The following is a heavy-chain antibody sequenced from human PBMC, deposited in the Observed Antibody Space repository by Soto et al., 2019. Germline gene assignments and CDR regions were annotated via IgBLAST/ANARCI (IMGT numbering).Heavy chain of an antibody. CDR1: GGSISSYY. J-gene: IGHJ4*02. CDR3: ARDRYSSGYFDY. Sequence: SETLSLTCPVSGGSISSYYLSWIRQPPGKGLEWIGYIYYSGSTNYNPSLKSRVTISVDTSKNQFSLKLSSVTAADTAVYYCARDRYSSGYFDYWGQGTLVTVSS. CDR2: IYYSGST. D-gene: IGHD6-19*01. V-gene: IGHV4-59*01.